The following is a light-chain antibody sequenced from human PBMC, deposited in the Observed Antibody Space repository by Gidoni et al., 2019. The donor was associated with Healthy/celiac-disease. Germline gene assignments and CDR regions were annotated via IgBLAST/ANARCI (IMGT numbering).Light chain of an antibody. V-gene: IGKV3-20*01. CDR2: GAS. Sequence: EIVLTQSPGTLSLSPGERATLSCRARQSVSSSYLAWYQQKPGKAPRLRIYGASSRATGIPDRFSGSGSGTDFTLTISRLEPEDFAVYYCQQYCSSPFTFGQGTRLEIK. CDR1: QSVSSSY. J-gene: IGKJ5*01. CDR3: QQYCSSPFT.